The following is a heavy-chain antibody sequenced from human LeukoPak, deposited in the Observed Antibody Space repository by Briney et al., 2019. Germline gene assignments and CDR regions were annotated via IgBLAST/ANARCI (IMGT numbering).Heavy chain of an antibody. J-gene: IGHJ4*02. V-gene: IGHV1-2*06. CDR1: GYTFTGYY. D-gene: IGHD3-10*01. Sequence: GASVKVSCKASGYTFTGYYMHWVRQAPGQGLEWMGRINPNSGGTNYAQKFQGRVTMTRDTSISTAYMELSRLRSDDTAVYNCARVKGRYGSGSPYYFDYWGQGTLVTVSS. CDR3: ARVKGRYGSGSPYYFDY. CDR2: INPNSGGT.